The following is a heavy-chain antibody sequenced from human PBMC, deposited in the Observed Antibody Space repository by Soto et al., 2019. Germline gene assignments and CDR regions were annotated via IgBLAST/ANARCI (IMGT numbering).Heavy chain of an antibody. CDR3: ARWRSRRWFAIYFAD. J-gene: IGHJ4*02. CDR1: GGTFNTYS. Sequence: QVQLVQSGAEVKKPGASVKVSCRASGGTFNTYSISWVRQAPGHGLEWVGGIIPVSCTTKHAQKFQDRVTITADESTTTVYMELSSLTSADTAIYYCARWRSRRWFAIYFADWGQGTLVSVSA. V-gene: IGHV1-69*01. D-gene: IGHD3-10*01. CDR2: IIPVSCTT.